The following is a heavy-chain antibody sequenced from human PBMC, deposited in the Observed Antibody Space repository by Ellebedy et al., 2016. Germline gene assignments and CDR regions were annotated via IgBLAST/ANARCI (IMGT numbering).Heavy chain of an antibody. J-gene: IGHJ6*03. CDR3: ARHKDSEETYYDFWSGYYHPKTYYYYYMDV. Sequence: SETLSLTXAVYGGSFSGYYWSWIRQPPGKGLEWIGEINHSGSTNYNPSLKSRVTISVDTSKNQFSLKLSSVTAADTAVYYCARHKDSEETYYDFWSGYYHPKTYYYYYMDVWGKGTTVTVSS. CDR1: GGSFSGYY. V-gene: IGHV4-34*01. CDR2: INHSGST. D-gene: IGHD3-3*01.